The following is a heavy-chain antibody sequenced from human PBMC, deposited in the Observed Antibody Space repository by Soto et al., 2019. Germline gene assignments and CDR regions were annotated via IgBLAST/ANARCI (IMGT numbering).Heavy chain of an antibody. Sequence: EAELVESGGGLVQPGGSLTLSCAASGFIFSDYEVDWVRQAPGRGPEWISYISDGGTTIYYAASVKGRFTISRDDAKKSLYLHMNNLRVDDTAIYFCVKEYCTGGTCFDAFGLWGQGTVVTVSS. CDR1: GFIFSDYE. V-gene: IGHV3-48*03. CDR3: VKEYCTGGTCFDAFGL. CDR2: ISDGGTTI. J-gene: IGHJ3*01. D-gene: IGHD2-8*02.